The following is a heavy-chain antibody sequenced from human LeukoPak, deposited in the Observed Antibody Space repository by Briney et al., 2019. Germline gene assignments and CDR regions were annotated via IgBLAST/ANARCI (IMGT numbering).Heavy chain of an antibody. V-gene: IGHV3-15*01. CDR3: TTEGGWSFYFDY. D-gene: IGHD2-15*01. J-gene: IGHJ4*02. CDR2: IKSKTDGGTP. Sequence: GSLRLSCAASGFTFNNPWMSWVRQAPGKGLEWVGRIKSKTDGGTPDYAAPVKGRFTISRDDSKNTLYLQMNSLKTEDTAAYYCTTEGGWSFYFDYWGQGTLVTVSS. CDR1: GFTFNNPW.